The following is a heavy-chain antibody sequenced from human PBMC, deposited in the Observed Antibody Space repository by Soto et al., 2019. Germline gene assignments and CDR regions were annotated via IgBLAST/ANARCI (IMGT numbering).Heavy chain of an antibody. Sequence: ASVKVSCKASGYTFTGYYMHWVRQAPGQGLEWMGWINPNSGGTNYAQKFQGWVTMTRDTSISTAYMELSRLRSDDTAVYYCARVGIAAAGSDAFDIWGQGTMVTVSS. V-gene: IGHV1-2*04. CDR3: ARVGIAAAGSDAFDI. CDR1: GYTFTGYY. D-gene: IGHD6-13*01. J-gene: IGHJ3*02. CDR2: INPNSGGT.